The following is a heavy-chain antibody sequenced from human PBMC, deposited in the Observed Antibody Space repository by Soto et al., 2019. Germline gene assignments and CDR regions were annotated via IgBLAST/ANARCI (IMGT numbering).Heavy chain of an antibody. J-gene: IGHJ4*02. Sequence: PGGSLRLSCAASGFTFSSYAMSWVRQAPGKGLEWVSAISGSGGSTYYADSVKGRFTISRDNSKNTLYLQMNSLRAEDTAVYYCASSEGYCSSTSCYAFDYWGQGTLVTVSS. V-gene: IGHV3-23*01. CDR1: GFTFSSYA. CDR3: ASSEGYCSSTSCYAFDY. D-gene: IGHD2-2*01. CDR2: ISGSGGST.